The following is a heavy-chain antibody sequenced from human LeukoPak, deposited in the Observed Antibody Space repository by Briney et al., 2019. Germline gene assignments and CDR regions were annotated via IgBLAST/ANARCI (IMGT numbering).Heavy chain of an antibody. CDR3: AKDLLYGDYPNWFDY. D-gene: IGHD4-17*01. Sequence: GGSLRLSCAASGFTFSRYAMSWVREAPGKGLEWGSAISGSGGSTYYADSVKGRFTISRDNSKNTLYLQMNSLRAEDTAVYYCAKDLLYGDYPNWFDYWGQGTLVTVSS. V-gene: IGHV3-23*01. CDR1: GFTFSRYA. J-gene: IGHJ4*02. CDR2: ISGSGGST.